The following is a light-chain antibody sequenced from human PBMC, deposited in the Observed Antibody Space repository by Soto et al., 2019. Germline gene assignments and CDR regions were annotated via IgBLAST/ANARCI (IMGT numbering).Light chain of an antibody. V-gene: IGKV1-39*01. CDR3: QQGYSIPQT. CDR2: AAS. J-gene: IGKJ2*01. CDR1: QTVTTY. Sequence: DIQMTQSPSSLSASVGDRVTITCRASQTVTTYLNWYQQKPGKAPKLLIYAASTLQSGVPSRFSASGSGTDFTLTISSLQPEDFATYYCQQGYSIPQTFGQGTKLEIK.